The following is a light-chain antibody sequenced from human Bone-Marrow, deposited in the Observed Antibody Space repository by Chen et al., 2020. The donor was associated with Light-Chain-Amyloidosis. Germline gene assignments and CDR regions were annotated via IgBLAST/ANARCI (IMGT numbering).Light chain of an antibody. Sequence: QTALTQPPPPSGSPGPSVPISCTGFSFDYVSWYQQHPGKAPKLLIYEFTKRPSGVPARFSGTRSGTTASLTVSGLQAEDEADYHCGSYAGTNNWIFGGGTKLTVL. J-gene: IGLJ2*01. CDR3: GSYAGTNNWI. CDR1: SFDY. CDR2: EFT. V-gene: IGLV2-8*01.